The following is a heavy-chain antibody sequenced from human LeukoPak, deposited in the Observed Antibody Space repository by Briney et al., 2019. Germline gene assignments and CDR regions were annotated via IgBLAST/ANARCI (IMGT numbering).Heavy chain of an antibody. V-gene: IGHV4-34*01. CDR3: AMLLYHSGRPGP. Sequence: SETLSLTCAVYGASLNRYYWTWIRQPPGKGLEWIGEINHPGSTNYNPSLRSRVTISIDTSKSQFSLKVNSVTAADTAVYYCAMLLYHSGRPGPWGQGTLVTVSS. CDR1: GASLNRYY. CDR2: INHPGST. J-gene: IGHJ5*02. D-gene: IGHD2/OR15-2a*01.